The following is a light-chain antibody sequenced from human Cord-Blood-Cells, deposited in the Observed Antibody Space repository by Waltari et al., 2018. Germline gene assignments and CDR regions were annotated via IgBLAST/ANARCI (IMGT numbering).Light chain of an antibody. V-gene: IGLV2-23*01. CDR1: SSDVGSYNL. CDR3: CSYAGSSTLV. Sequence: QSALTQPASVSGSHGQSITISCTGTSSDVGSYNLVSWYQQHPGQAPKLMIYEGSKRPSVVSNRFSGSKSGNTASLTISGLQAEDEADYYCCSYAGSSTLVFGGGTKLTVL. J-gene: IGLJ2*01. CDR2: EGS.